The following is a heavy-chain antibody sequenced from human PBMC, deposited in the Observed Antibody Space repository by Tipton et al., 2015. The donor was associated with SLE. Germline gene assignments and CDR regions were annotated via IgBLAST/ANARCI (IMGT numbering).Heavy chain of an antibody. CDR1: GDSISSGGYY. Sequence: TLSLTCTVSGDSISSGGYYWSWIRQHPGKGLEWIGSFYHSGSTYYNPSLKSRVTISVDTSKNQFSLKLSSVTAADTAQYYCARINVPTAMDFYYYYMDVWGNGTTVTVSS. J-gene: IGHJ6*03. D-gene: IGHD2-2*01. V-gene: IGHV4-39*07. CDR3: ARINVPTAMDFYYYYMDV. CDR2: FYHSGST.